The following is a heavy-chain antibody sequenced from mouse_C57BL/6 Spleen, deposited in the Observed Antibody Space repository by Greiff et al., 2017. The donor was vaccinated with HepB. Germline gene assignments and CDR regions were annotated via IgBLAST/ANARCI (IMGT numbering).Heavy chain of an antibody. CDR1: GYTFTSYW. CDR3: ARCYDGRAMDY. Sequence: QVQLQQSGAELVMPGASVKLSCKASGYTFTSYWMHWVKQRPGQGLEWIGEIDPSDSYTNYNQKFKGKSTLTVDKSSSTAYMQLSSLTSEDSAVYYCARCYDGRAMDYWGQGTSVTVSS. J-gene: IGHJ4*01. V-gene: IGHV1-69*01. CDR2: IDPSDSYT. D-gene: IGHD2-3*01.